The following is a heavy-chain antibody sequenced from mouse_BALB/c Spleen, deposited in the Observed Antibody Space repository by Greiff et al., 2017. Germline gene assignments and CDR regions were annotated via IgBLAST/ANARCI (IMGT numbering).Heavy chain of an antibody. CDR1: GYSITSDYA. D-gene: IGHD2-2*01. CDR2: ISYSGST. V-gene: IGHV3-2*02. CDR3: ASGYYYAMDY. Sequence: EVKVEESGPGLVKPSQSLSLTCTVTGYSITSDYAWNWIRQFPGNKLEWMGYISYSGSTSYNPSLKSRISITRDTSKNQFFLQLNSMTTEDTATYDCASGYYYAMDYWGQGTSGTVSS. J-gene: IGHJ4*01.